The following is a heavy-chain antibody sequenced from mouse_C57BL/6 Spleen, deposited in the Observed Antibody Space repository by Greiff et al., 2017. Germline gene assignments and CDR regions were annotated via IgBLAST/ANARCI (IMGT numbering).Heavy chain of an antibody. J-gene: IGHJ1*03. D-gene: IGHD1-1*01. V-gene: IGHV1-82*01. CDR2: IYPGDGDT. CDR1: GYAFSSSW. CDR3: ARSGDGSSYNWYFDV. Sequence: QVQLKESGPELVKPGASVKISCKASGYAFSSSWMNWVKQRPGKGLEWIGRIYPGDGDTNYNGKFKGKATLTADKSSSTAYMQLSSLTSEDSAVYFCARSGDGSSYNWYFDVWGTGTTVTVSS.